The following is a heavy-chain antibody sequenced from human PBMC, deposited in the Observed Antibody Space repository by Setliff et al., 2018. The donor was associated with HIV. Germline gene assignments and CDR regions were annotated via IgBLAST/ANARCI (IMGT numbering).Heavy chain of an antibody. Sequence: ASVKVSCKASGYTFTSYYIHWVRQAPGQGLEWMGIINPSGGGTTYAQTFQDRVTMIRDTSTSTVYMELSSLRSEDTAVYYCAREALHAGGWRGAFDIWGQGTMVTVSS. J-gene: IGHJ3*02. CDR1: GYTFTSYY. CDR2: INPSGGGT. D-gene: IGHD6-19*01. CDR3: AREALHAGGWRGAFDI. V-gene: IGHV1-46*01.